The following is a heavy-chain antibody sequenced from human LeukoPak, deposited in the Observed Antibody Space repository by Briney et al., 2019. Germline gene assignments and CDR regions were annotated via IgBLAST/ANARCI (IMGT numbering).Heavy chain of an antibody. CDR1: GGSISSYY. D-gene: IGHD6-19*01. CDR3: ASAPAGTRTDY. CDR2: IYYSGST. V-gene: IGHV4-59*12. Sequence: PSETLSLTCTVSGGSISSYYWSWIRQPPGKGLEWIGYIYYSGSTNYNPSLKSRVTISVDTSKNQFSLKLSSVTAADTAVYYCASAPAGTRTDYWGQGTLVTVSS. J-gene: IGHJ4*02.